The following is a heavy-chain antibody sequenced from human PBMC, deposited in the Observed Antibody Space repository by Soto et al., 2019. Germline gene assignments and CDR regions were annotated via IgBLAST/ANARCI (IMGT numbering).Heavy chain of an antibody. D-gene: IGHD3-3*01. CDR1: AFTFSSYW. CDR2: IKQEGSEK. CDR3: SRGSQGHYDLHYGVDV. V-gene: IGHV3-7*03. J-gene: IGHJ6*02. Sequence: DVQLVESGGGLVQPGGSLRLSCAASAFTFSSYWMSWVRQAPGRGLEWVANIKQEGSEKSYVDSVKGRFTISRDNAKNSRYLQMNSLRAEDAAVYYCSRGSQGHYDLHYGVDVWGQGTTVTVSS.